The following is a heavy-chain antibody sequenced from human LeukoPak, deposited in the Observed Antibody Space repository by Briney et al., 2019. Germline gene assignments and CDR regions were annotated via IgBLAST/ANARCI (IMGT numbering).Heavy chain of an antibody. D-gene: IGHD6-13*01. J-gene: IGHJ1*01. CDR3: AKFSAAGTLRYFQH. CDR1: GFTFSSYA. V-gene: IGHV3-23*01. CDR2: ISGSGGST. Sequence: GGSLRLSCAASGFTFSSYAMSWVRQAPGKGLEWVSAISGSGGSTYYADSVKGRFTISRDNSKNTLYLQMNSLRAEDTAVYYCAKFSAAGTLRYFQHWARAPWSPSPQ.